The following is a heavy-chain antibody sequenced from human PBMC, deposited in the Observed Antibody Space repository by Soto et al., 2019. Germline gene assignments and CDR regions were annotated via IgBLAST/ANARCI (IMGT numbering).Heavy chain of an antibody. CDR3: ARGGSVYYYGLDV. CDR1: GFTVSHKY. Sequence: EVQLVETGGGLIQPGGSLRLSCAASGFTVSHKYMSWVRQAPGKGLEWFTVIFSGGETYYADSVKGRFTISRDNSKNTRYLQMSSLRADDTAMYYGARGGSVYYYGLDVWGQGPTVTVSS. CDR2: IFSGGET. J-gene: IGHJ6*02. V-gene: IGHV3-53*02. D-gene: IGHD3-10*01.